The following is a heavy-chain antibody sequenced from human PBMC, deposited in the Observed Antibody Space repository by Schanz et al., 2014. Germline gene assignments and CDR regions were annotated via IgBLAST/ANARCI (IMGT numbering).Heavy chain of an antibody. V-gene: IGHV3-53*01. CDR1: GFSVGNKY. CDR2: INTGVNT. Sequence: EVQLVESGGCLVQPGGSLRLSCAASGFSVGNKYMNWVRQAPGKGLGWVSAINTGVNTFYADSVRGRFTMSRDNSKNTLYLQMNSLRAEDTAVYDSAKGRFGELRAFDIWGQGTMVTVSS. CDR3: AKGRFGELRAFDI. D-gene: IGHD3-10*01. J-gene: IGHJ3*02.